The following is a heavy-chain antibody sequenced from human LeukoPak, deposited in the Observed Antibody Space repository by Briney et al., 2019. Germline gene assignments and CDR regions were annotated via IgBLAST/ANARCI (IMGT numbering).Heavy chain of an antibody. V-gene: IGHV3-53*01. Sequence: GGSLRLSCAASGFTVSSNYMSWVRQAPGKGLEWVSVIYSGGSTYYADSVKGRFTISRDNSKNTLYLQMNSLRAEDTAVYYCASGAAAGPPVYDYWGQGTLVTVSS. CDR2: IYSGGST. CDR3: ASGAAAGPPVYDY. D-gene: IGHD6-13*01. J-gene: IGHJ4*02. CDR1: GFTVSSNY.